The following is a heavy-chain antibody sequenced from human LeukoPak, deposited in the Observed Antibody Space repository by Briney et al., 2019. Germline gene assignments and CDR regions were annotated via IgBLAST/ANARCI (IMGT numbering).Heavy chain of an antibody. V-gene: IGHV1-18*01. CDR3: AREGSLQWMVSYFFDY. J-gene: IGHJ4*02. D-gene: IGHD6-19*01. Sequence: ASVKVSCKASGYTFTSYGISWVRQAPGQGLEWMGWVSAYNGNTNYAQKVQDRVTMFADTSARIAYMELRSLRSDDTAVYYCAREGSLQWMVSYFFDYWGQGTLVTVSS. CDR1: GYTFTSYG. CDR2: VSAYNGNT.